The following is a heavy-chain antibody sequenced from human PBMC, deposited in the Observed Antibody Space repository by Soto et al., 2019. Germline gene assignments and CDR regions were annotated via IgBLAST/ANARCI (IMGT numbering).Heavy chain of an antibody. J-gene: IGHJ4*02. D-gene: IGHD3-3*01. Sequence: QVLLVQSGAEVKKPGASVKVSCKASGYTFNSYGVSWVRQAPGQGLEWMGWISAYNGNTKYSKNHQGRVTMTIDTTKSSAYLEVRSLRSDDTAIYYCARYFWSGQLPFYFDQWGQGTLVTVSS. CDR3: ARYFWSGQLPFYFDQ. V-gene: IGHV1-18*01. CDR1: GYTFNSYG. CDR2: ISAYNGNT.